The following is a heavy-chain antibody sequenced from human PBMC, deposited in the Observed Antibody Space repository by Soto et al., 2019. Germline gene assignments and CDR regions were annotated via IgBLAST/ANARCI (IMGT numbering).Heavy chain of an antibody. CDR2: ISAYNGNA. V-gene: IGHV1-18*01. Sequence: ASVKVSCKASGYTFTSYGISWVRQAPGQGLEWMGWISAYNGNANYAQKLQGRVTMTTDTSTSTAYMELRSLRSDDTAVYYCARVGSRGEYQLLYADYYYYGMDVWGQGTTVTVSS. CDR1: GYTFTSYG. CDR3: ARVGSRGEYQLLYADYYYYGMDV. D-gene: IGHD2-2*02. J-gene: IGHJ6*02.